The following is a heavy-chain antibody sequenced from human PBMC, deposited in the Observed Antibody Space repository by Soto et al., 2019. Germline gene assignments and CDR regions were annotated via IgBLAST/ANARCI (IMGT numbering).Heavy chain of an antibody. CDR1: GYTFTSYL. V-gene: IGHV5-51*01. CDR3: ARPGLAGAIDI. D-gene: IGHD6-19*01. Sequence: GESLKTYCKCSGYTFTSYLIRWVRQMPGKGLEWMGIIFPGDSDTRYSPSFQGQVTISADKCISTAYLQWSSLKASDTAMFYCARPGLAGAIDIWGQGTMVTVSS. J-gene: IGHJ3*02. CDR2: IFPGDSDT.